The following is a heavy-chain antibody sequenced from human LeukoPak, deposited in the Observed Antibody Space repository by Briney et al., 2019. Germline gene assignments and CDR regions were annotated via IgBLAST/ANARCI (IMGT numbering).Heavy chain of an antibody. D-gene: IGHD6-19*01. CDR1: GFTFSTYA. CDR2: ISSTSNYI. V-gene: IGHV3-21*04. J-gene: IGHJ1*01. Sequence: GGSLRLSCAASGFTFSTYAISWVRQAPGKGLEWVSCISSTSNYIFYADSVKGRFTISRDNAKNSLYLQMNSLRAEDMALYYCAKGPRGIAVAGTPEYFQYWGQGTLVTVSS. CDR3: AKGPRGIAVAGTPEYFQY.